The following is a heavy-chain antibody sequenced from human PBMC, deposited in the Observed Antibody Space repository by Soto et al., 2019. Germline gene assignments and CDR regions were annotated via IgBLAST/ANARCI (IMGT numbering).Heavy chain of an antibody. V-gene: IGHV3-33*01. Sequence: QVQLVEPGGGVVQPGRPLRRSCAASGFSFNVHGMHWVRQAPGKGLAWVAVIWNDGSKTDYVDSVKGRFTVSRDNSRTTLFLQMSSLRAEDTAVYYCARAPSYVWGTFRYTGAFDMWGQGTMVTVSS. J-gene: IGHJ3*02. CDR2: IWNDGSKT. CDR3: ARAPSYVWGTFRYTGAFDM. D-gene: IGHD3-16*02. CDR1: GFSFNVHG.